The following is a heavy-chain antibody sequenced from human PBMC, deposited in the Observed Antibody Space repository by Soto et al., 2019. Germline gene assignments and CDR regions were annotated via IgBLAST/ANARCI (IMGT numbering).Heavy chain of an antibody. CDR3: ARAFRCVDGDACYSPFDY. Sequence: EVQLVESGGGLVQPGGSLRLSCAASGFTFSSYWIYWVRQAPGKGPVWVSRISSDGSRITYGDSVKGRFTISRDNAKNELYLQMNSLRAEDTAVYYCARAFRCVDGDACYSPFDYWGQGTLVTVSS. J-gene: IGHJ4*02. V-gene: IGHV3-74*01. CDR1: GFTFSSYW. D-gene: IGHD2-21*02. CDR2: ISSDGSRI.